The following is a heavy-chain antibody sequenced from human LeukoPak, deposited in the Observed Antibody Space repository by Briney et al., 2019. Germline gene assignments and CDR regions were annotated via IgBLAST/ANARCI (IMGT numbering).Heavy chain of an antibody. V-gene: IGHV4-59*08. D-gene: IGHD3-16*01. CDR3: ARRVTGRGTYYFDY. CDR1: GGSISSNY. CDR2: IYYSGNT. Sequence: SETLSLTCTVSGGSISSNYWSWIRQSPGKGLEWIGYIYYSGNTNYNPALKSRVTISLDTSKNQFSLKLNSVTGADTAVYYCARRVTGRGTYYFDYWGQGSLVTVSS. J-gene: IGHJ4*02.